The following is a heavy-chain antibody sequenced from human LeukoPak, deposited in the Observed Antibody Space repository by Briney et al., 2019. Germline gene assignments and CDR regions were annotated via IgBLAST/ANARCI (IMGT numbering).Heavy chain of an antibody. D-gene: IGHD4-11*01. CDR3: FSSNSTPGGNWFDP. CDR2: IRSEPKNFAT. CDR1: GFSFSDSA. Sequence: PGGSLRLSCVASGFSFSDSAIHWVRHAAGKGLEWVGRIRSEPKNFATAYAASVRGRFTISRDDSKNTAYLQMDGLKNEDTAVYFCFSSNSTPGGNWFDPWGQGTLVTVSS. J-gene: IGHJ5*02. V-gene: IGHV3-73*01.